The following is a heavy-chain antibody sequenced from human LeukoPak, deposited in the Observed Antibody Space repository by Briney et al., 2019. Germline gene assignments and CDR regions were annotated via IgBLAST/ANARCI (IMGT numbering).Heavy chain of an antibody. V-gene: IGHV4-61*02. D-gene: IGHD4-17*01. J-gene: IGHJ4*02. CDR2: IYTSGST. CDR1: GGSISSGSYY. Sequence: SETLSLTCTVSGGSISSGSYYWRWIRQPAGKGPEWIGRIYTSGSTNYNPSPKSRVTISVDTSKNQFSLKLSSVTAADTAVYYCARGLYGDYGDYWGQGTLVTVSS. CDR3: ARGLYGDYGDY.